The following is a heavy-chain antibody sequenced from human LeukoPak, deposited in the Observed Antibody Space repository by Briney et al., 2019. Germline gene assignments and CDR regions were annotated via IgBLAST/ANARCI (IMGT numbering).Heavy chain of an antibody. CDR1: GGSISSYY. Sequence: SETLSLTCTVSGGSISSYYWSWIRQPPGKGLEWIGYIYYSGSTNYNPSLKSRVTISVDTSKNQFSLKLSSVTAADTAVYYCARDRYSSASSEVFDPWGQGTLVTVSS. D-gene: IGHD6-19*01. CDR2: IYYSGST. J-gene: IGHJ5*02. CDR3: ARDRYSSASSEVFDP. V-gene: IGHV4-59*01.